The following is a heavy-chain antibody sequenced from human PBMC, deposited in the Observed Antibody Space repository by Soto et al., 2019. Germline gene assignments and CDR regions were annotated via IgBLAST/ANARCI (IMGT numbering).Heavy chain of an antibody. CDR1: GFSLSNARMG. CDR2: IFSNDEK. Sequence: SGPTLVNPTETLTLTCAVSGFSLSNARMGVSWIRQPPGKALEWLAHIFSNDEKSYSTSLKSRLTISKDTSKSQVVLTMTNMDPVDTATYYCARISYYYDSSGYYYPDYWGPGTLVTVSS. J-gene: IGHJ4*02. V-gene: IGHV2-26*01. D-gene: IGHD3-22*01. CDR3: ARISYYYDSSGYYYPDY.